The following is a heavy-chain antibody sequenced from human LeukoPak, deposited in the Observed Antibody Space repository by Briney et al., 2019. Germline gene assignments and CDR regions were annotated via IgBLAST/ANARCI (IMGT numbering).Heavy chain of an antibody. CDR3: ARTGTISGVVMD. CDR1: GGSISSGSYY. CDR2: IYTSGST. Sequence: PSETLSLTCTVTGGSISSGSYYWSWIRQPAGKGLEWIGRIYTSGSTNYNPSLKSRVTISVDTSKNQFSLKLSSVTAADTAVYYCARTGTISGVVMDWGQGTLVTVSS. J-gene: IGHJ4*02. V-gene: IGHV4-61*02. D-gene: IGHD3-3*01.